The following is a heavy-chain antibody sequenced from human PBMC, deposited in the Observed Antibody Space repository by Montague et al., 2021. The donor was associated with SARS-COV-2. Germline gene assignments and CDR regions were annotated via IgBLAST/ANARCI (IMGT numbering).Heavy chain of an antibody. D-gene: IGHD2-2*01. V-gene: IGHV4-39*01. J-gene: IGHJ5*02. Sequence: SETLSLTCTVSGGSISSSSYYWGWIRQPPGKGLEWLGRIYYSGSTYYNPSLKSRVTISVDTSKNQFSLKLSSVTAADTAVYYCARLLLYCSSTSCYEARFDPWGQGTLVTVSS. CDR3: ARLLLYCSSTSCYEARFDP. CDR1: GGSISSSSYY. CDR2: IYYSGST.